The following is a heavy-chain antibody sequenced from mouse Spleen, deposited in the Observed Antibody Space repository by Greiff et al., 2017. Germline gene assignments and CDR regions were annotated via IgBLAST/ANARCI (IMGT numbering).Heavy chain of an antibody. CDR1: GFTFSDYY. V-gene: IGHV5-12*02. Sequence: EVMLVESGGGLVQPGGSLKLSCATSGFTFSDYYMYWVRQTPEKRLEWVAYISNGGGSTYYPDTVKGRFTISRDNAKNTLYLQMSRLKSEDTAMYYCARPHYYGPPFFGYWGQGTTLTVSS. CDR3: ARPHYYGPPFFGY. CDR2: ISNGGGST. J-gene: IGHJ2*01. D-gene: IGHD1-1*01.